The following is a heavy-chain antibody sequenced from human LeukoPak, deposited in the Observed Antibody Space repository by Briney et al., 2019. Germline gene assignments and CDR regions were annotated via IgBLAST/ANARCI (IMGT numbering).Heavy chain of an antibody. CDR2: IYPRDGST. CDR1: GYSFTSNY. V-gene: IGHV1-46*01. CDR3: ARDPQEWLETPSSNWFDP. Sequence: GASVKVSCKASGYSFTSNYIHWVRQAPGQGLEWMGMIYPRDGSTSYAQKFQGRVTVTRDTSTSTAYMELSSLRSEDTAVYYCARDPQEWLETPSSNWFDPWGQGTLVTVSS. J-gene: IGHJ5*02. D-gene: IGHD6-19*01.